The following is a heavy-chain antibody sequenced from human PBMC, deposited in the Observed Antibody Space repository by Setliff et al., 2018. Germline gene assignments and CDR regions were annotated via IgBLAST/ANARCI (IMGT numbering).Heavy chain of an antibody. D-gene: IGHD1-26*01. CDR3: ARGAPGWELLSWFDP. Sequence: LSLTCTVSGGSISSGGYYWSWIRQHPGKGLEWIGYIYYSGSTYYNPSLKSRVTISVDTSKNQFSLKLSSVTAADTAVYYCARGAPGWELLSWFDPWGQGTLVTVSS. CDR1: GGSISSGGYY. V-gene: IGHV4-31*03. J-gene: IGHJ5*02. CDR2: IYYSGST.